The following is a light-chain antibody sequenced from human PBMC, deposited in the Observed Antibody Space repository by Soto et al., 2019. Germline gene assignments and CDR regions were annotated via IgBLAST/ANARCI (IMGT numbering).Light chain of an antibody. V-gene: IGLV2-23*01. J-gene: IGLJ2*01. CDR2: EGS. CDR1: SSDVGSYNL. CDR3: CSYAGSSILV. Sequence: QSALTQPASVSGSPGQSITISCTGTSSDVGSYNLVSWYQQYPGKAPKLMIYEGSKRPSGVSNRFSGSKSGNTASLTISGLQAADEADYYCCSYAGSSILVFGGGTKLTVL.